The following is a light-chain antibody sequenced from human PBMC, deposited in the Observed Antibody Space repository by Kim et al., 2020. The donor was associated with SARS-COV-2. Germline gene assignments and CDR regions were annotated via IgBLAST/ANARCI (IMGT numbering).Light chain of an antibody. CDR3: QTWGTGMV. CDR2: LNSDGSH. CDR1: RGHSRYA. V-gene: IGLV4-69*01. J-gene: IGLJ3*02. Sequence: GASVKLNCHQRRGHSRYAKEWHQQQPEKGRRYLMKLNSDGSHSKGDGTPDRFSGSGSGAERYLTISSLQSEDEADYYCQTWGTGMVFGGGTQLTVL.